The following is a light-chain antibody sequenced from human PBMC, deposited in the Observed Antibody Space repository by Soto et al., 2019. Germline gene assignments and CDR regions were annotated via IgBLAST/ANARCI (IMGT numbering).Light chain of an antibody. CDR3: QHYNSYSEA. J-gene: IGKJ1*01. V-gene: IGKV1-5*03. CDR1: QTSSNW. Sequence: SPSALSVNVRDRAPITCLASQTSSNWLAWYQQKPGKAPKLLIYKASTLTSGVPSRFSGSGSGTEFTLTISSLQPDDFATYYCQHYNSYSEAFGQGAKVDVK. CDR2: KAS.